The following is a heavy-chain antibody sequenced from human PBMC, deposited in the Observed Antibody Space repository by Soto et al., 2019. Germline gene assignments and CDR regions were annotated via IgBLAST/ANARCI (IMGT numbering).Heavy chain of an antibody. D-gene: IGHD2-15*01. V-gene: IGHV3-30*18. J-gene: IGHJ4*01. Sequence: QVQLVESGAGVVQPGRSLRLSCAASGFTFSSFGMHWVRQAPGKGLEWVAVISYDGSNKKYADSVKSRFTISIHNSNNTQYPQMNTLRVRHTAVYYCAKVQYCSGSSCYFNPSDYRGQVSPMTVSS. CDR3: AKVQYCSGSSCYFNPSDY. CDR1: GFTFSSFG. CDR2: ISYDGSNK.